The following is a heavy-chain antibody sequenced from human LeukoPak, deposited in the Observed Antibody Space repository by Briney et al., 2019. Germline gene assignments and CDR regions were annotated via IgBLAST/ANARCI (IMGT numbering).Heavy chain of an antibody. D-gene: IGHD4-17*01. J-gene: IGHJ6*03. CDR2: ISGSGGST. CDR1: GFTLTNAW. Sequence: GGSLRLSCAASGFTLTNAWMSWVRQAPGKGLEWVSAISGSGGSTYYADSVKGRFTISRDNSKNTLYLQMNSLRAEDTAVYYCAKDGGTVTTPYYYYYMDAWGKGTTVTISS. CDR3: AKDGGTVTTPYYYYYMDA. V-gene: IGHV3-23*01.